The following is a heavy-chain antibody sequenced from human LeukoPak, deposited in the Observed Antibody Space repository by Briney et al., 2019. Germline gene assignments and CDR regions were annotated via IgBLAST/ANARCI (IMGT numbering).Heavy chain of an antibody. D-gene: IGHD3-10*01. Sequence: GGSLRLSCAASGFTFSSYGMSWVRQAPGKGLEGVSAISGSGATTYYADSVKGRFTISRDNSKNTLYLQMNSLRAEDTAVYYCAKENYGSGPNNFDYWGLGTLVTVSS. V-gene: IGHV3-23*01. CDR1: GFTFSSYG. CDR3: AKENYGSGPNNFDY. CDR2: ISGSGATT. J-gene: IGHJ4*02.